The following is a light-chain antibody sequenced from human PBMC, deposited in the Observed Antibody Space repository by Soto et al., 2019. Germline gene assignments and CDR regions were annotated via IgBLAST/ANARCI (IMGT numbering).Light chain of an antibody. Sequence: EIVLTQSPGTLSLSPGERASLSSRASQSVYSRVAWYQQKFGQAPRLLIYGASVRATGIPDRFSGSGSGTDFTLTISRLEPEDFAMYYCQQYGRSPFTFGQGTSLEIK. CDR2: GAS. V-gene: IGKV3-20*01. CDR3: QQYGRSPFT. J-gene: IGKJ2*01. CDR1: QSVYSR.